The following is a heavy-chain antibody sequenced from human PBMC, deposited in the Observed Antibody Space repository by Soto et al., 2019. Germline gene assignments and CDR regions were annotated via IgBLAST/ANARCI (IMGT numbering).Heavy chain of an antibody. CDR1: GGTFSSYA. CDR3: ARGDPSSSWFDHWFDP. D-gene: IGHD6-13*01. CDR2: IIPIFGTA. V-gene: IGHV1-69*06. Sequence: SVKVSCKASGGTFSSYAIRWVRQAPGQGLEWMGGIIPIFGTANYAQKFQGRVTITADKSTSTAYMELSSLRSEDTAVYYCARGDPSSSWFDHWFDPWGQGTLVTVSS. J-gene: IGHJ5*02.